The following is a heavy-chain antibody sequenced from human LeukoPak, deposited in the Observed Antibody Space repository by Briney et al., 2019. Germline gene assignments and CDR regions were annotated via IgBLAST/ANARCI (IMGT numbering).Heavy chain of an antibody. D-gene: IGHD3-22*01. J-gene: IGHJ4*02. Sequence: SGGSLRLSCAASGFTFSGSAMHWVRQASGKGLEWVGRSKNKANDYITQYAAFVQGRFTISRDNSKNSLYLQINSLKTEDTAVYYCARDSSGQGDYWGQGTLVTVSS. CDR3: ARDSSGQGDY. CDR2: SKNKANDYIT. CDR1: GFTFSGSA. V-gene: IGHV3-72*01.